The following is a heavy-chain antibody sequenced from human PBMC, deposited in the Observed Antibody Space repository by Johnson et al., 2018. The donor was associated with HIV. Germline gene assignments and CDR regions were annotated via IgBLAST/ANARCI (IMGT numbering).Heavy chain of an antibody. Sequence: EVQLLESGGGLVQPGGSLRLSCAASGFTFSNYAMHWVRQAPGKGLEYVSAVSSNGGRTYYAKSVKGRFTVSRDNSKNTLYLQMNSLRAEDTAVYYCARDRRVGAAAPDDAFDIWGQGTMVTVSS. CDR3: ARDRRVGAAAPDDAFDI. CDR2: VSSNGGRT. D-gene: IGHD6-13*01. CDR1: GFTFSNYA. J-gene: IGHJ3*02. V-gene: IGHV3-64*01.